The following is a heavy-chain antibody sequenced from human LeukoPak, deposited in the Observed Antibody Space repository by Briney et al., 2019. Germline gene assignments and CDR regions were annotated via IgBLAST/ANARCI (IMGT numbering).Heavy chain of an antibody. Sequence: GRSLRLSCAASGFTFNNYALHWVRQAPGKGLEWVSGISWNSGDIGYAASVKGRFTISRDNAKNSLHLQMNSLRTEDTALYYCAKAIWRLVGATGAAFDSWGQGTLVTVSS. CDR1: GFTFNNYA. D-gene: IGHD1-26*01. J-gene: IGHJ4*02. CDR2: ISWNSGDI. CDR3: AKAIWRLVGATGAAFDS. V-gene: IGHV3-9*01.